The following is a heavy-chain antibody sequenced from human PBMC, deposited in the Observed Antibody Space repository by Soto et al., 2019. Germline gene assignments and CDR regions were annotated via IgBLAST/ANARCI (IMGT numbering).Heavy chain of an antibody. J-gene: IGHJ6*02. CDR3: ARDRGSKSYYYYGMDV. V-gene: IGHV3-30-3*01. CDR2: ISYDGSNK. D-gene: IGHD2-2*01. Sequence: QVQLVESGGGVVQPGRSLRLSCAASGFTFSSYAMHWVRQAPGKGLEWVAVISYDGSNKYYADSVKGRFTISRDNFKNXLYVQMNSLRAEATAVYYCARDRGSKSYYYYGMDVWGQGTTVTVSS. CDR1: GFTFSSYA.